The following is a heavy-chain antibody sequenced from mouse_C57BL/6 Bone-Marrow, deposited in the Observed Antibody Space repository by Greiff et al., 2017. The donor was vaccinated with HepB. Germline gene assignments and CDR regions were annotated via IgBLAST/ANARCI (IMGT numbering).Heavy chain of an antibody. CDR2: IYPSDSET. V-gene: IGHV1-61*01. Sequence: QVQLQQPGAELVRPGSSVKLSCKASGYTFTSYWMDWVKQRPGQGLEWIGNIYPSDSETHYNQKFKDKATLTVDKSSSTAYMQLSSLTSEDSAVYYCARSPYYSKGCWGQGTTLTVSS. CDR1: GYTFTSYW. J-gene: IGHJ2*01. CDR3: ARSPYYSKGC. D-gene: IGHD2-5*01.